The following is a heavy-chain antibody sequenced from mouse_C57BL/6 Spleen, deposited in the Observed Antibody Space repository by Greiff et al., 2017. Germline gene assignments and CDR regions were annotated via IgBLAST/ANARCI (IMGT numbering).Heavy chain of an antibody. J-gene: IGHJ3*01. Sequence: EVKLQQSGPELVKPGASVKMSCKASGYTFTDYNMHWVKQSHGKSLEWIGYINPNNGGTSYNQKFKGKATLTVNKSSSTAYMELRSLTSEDSAVYYCARGNWDERFAYWGQGTLVTVSA. CDR2: INPNNGGT. CDR3: ARGNWDERFAY. D-gene: IGHD4-1*01. V-gene: IGHV1-22*01. CDR1: GYTFTDYN.